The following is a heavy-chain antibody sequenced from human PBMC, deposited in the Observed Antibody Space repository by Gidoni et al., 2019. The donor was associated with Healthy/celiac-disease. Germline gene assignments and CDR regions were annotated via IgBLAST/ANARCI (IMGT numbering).Heavy chain of an antibody. V-gene: IGHV1-69*08. Sequence: QVQLVQSGAEVKKPGSSVKVSCKASGGTFSSYTISWVRQAPGQGLEWMGRIIPILGIANYAQKFQGRVTITADKSTSTAYMELSSLRSEDTAVYYCARDYPNYYDSRGPAFDPWGQGTLVTVSS. J-gene: IGHJ5*02. CDR3: ARDYPNYYDSRGPAFDP. D-gene: IGHD3-22*01. CDR1: GGTFSSYT. CDR2: IIPILGIA.